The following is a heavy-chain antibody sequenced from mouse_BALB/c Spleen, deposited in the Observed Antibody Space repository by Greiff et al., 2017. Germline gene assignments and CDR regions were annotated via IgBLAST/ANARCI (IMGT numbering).Heavy chain of an antibody. Sequence: VKLMESGAELMKPGASVKISCKATGYTFSSYWIEWVKQRPGHGLEWIGEILPGSGSTNYNEKFKGKATFTADTSSNTAYMQLSSLTSEDSAVYYCARGLGLRGGDYWGQGTTLTVSS. CDR2: ILPGSGST. D-gene: IGHD3-1*01. J-gene: IGHJ2*01. CDR1: GYTFSSYW. V-gene: IGHV1-9*01. CDR3: ARGLGLRGGDY.